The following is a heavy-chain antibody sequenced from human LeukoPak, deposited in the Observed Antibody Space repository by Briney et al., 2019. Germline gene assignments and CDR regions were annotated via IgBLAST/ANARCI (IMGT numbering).Heavy chain of an antibody. Sequence: GESLKISCKGSGYSFTNYWIGWVRQMPGKGLEWMGIIYPGDSDTRYSPSFQGQVTISADKSISTAYLQWSSLKASDTALYYCARHPTQATLDYWGQGTLVTVSS. CDR2: IYPGDSDT. V-gene: IGHV5-51*01. D-gene: IGHD2-15*01. CDR1: GYSFTNYW. J-gene: IGHJ4*02. CDR3: ARHPTQATLDY.